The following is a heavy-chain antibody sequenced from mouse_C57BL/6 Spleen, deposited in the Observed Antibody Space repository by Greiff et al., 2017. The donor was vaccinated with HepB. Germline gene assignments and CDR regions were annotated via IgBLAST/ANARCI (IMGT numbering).Heavy chain of an antibody. CDR3: ARYWDGFDY. Sequence: EVHLVESGGGLVKPGGSLKLSCAASGFTFSSYAMSWVRQTPEKRLEWVATISDGGSYTYYPDNVKGRFTISRDNAKNNLYLQMSHLKSEDTAMYYCARYWDGFDYWGQGTTLTVSS. D-gene: IGHD4-1*01. CDR1: GFTFSSYA. V-gene: IGHV5-4*01. J-gene: IGHJ2*01. CDR2: ISDGGSYT.